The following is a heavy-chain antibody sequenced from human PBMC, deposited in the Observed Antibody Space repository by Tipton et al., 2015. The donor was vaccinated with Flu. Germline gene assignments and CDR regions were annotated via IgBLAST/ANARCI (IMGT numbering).Heavy chain of an antibody. J-gene: IGHJ4*02. CDR1: GGSISSGGYH. Sequence: TLSLTCTVSGGSISSGGYHWSWIRQHPGKGLEWIGHIYYTGSTYYNPSLKNRVTISADTSKNRFSLSLGSVTAADTAVYYCARDGGGFWGSYRYTGFYDFWGQGTLVTVSS. CDR2: IYYTGST. CDR3: ARDGGGFWGSYRYTGFYDF. V-gene: IGHV4-31*03. D-gene: IGHD3-16*02.